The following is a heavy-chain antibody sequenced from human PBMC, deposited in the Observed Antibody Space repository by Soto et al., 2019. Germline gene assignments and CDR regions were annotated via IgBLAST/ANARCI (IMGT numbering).Heavy chain of an antibody. J-gene: IGHJ4*02. CDR1: GDGFTKYW. D-gene: IGHD3-16*01. CDR3: AAYTVSSGRHFDY. Sequence: GESLKISCKASGDGFTKYWIGWVRQMPGKGLEWMGMIYPGDSDTRYSPSFQGQVTISDDKSINTAYLQWRSLKASDTAMYYRAAYTVSSGRHFDYWGQGTQVTVSS. V-gene: IGHV5-51*01. CDR2: IYPGDSDT.